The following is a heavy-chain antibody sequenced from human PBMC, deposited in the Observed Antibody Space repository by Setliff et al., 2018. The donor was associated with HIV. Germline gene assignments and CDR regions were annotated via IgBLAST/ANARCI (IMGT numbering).Heavy chain of an antibody. CDR3: ARLRHNRPWLVVNSPLDS. Sequence: GESLKISCQGSGYTFSTYWIAWVRQTPGRGMDWVGLIYPDKSDTKYRPSLQGQVTISADKSIATAYLQWHNLKASDTALYYCARLRHNRPWLVVNSPLDSWGQGTLVTVSS. V-gene: IGHV5-51*01. CDR1: GYTFSTYW. J-gene: IGHJ4*02. CDR2: IYPDKSDT. D-gene: IGHD6-19*01.